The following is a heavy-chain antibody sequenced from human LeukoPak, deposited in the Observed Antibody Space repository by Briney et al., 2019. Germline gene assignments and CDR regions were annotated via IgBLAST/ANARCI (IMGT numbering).Heavy chain of an antibody. Sequence: AGGSLRLSCAASGFTFSDYTMNWVRQAPGKGLEWVSSISSSSSYIYYADSVKGRFTISRDNAKNSLYLQMNSLRAEDTAVYYCARDYYDSSGYYYGAYWGQGTLVTVSS. CDR3: ARDYYDSSGYYYGAY. D-gene: IGHD3-22*01. V-gene: IGHV3-21*01. J-gene: IGHJ4*02. CDR1: GFTFSDYT. CDR2: ISSSSSYI.